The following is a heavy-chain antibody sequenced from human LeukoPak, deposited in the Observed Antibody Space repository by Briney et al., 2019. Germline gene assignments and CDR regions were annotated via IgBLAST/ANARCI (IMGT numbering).Heavy chain of an antibody. CDR2: ISHDGSNK. CDR3: AREGRIAVAGGSNWFDP. J-gene: IGHJ5*02. D-gene: IGHD6-19*01. V-gene: IGHV3-30*04. Sequence: PGGSLRLSCAASGFTFSSYAMHWVRQAPGKGLEWVAVISHDGSNKYYADSVKGRFTISRDNSKNTLYLQMNSLRAEDTAVYYCAREGRIAVAGGSNWFDPWGQGTLVTVSS. CDR1: GFTFSSYA.